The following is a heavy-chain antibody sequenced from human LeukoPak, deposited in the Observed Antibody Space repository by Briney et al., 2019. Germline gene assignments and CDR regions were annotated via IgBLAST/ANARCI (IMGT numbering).Heavy chain of an antibody. V-gene: IGHV3-21*01. CDR1: GFTFSSYS. D-gene: IGHD2/OR15-2a*01. CDR2: ISSGSSYI. CDR3: ARDSIGPKSDSAQPLDY. Sequence: GGSLRLSCAASGFTFSSYSMNWVRQAPGKGLEWVSSISSGSSYIYYADSVKGRFTISRDNAKNSLYLKMNSLRAEDTAVYYCARDSIGPKSDSAQPLDYWGQGTLVTVSS. J-gene: IGHJ4*02.